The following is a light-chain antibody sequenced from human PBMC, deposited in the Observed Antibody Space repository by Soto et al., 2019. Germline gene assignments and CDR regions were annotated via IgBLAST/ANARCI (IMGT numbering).Light chain of an antibody. CDR2: GAS. V-gene: IGKV3-20*01. CDR3: QQYGSSPRT. J-gene: IGKJ1*01. Sequence: EIVLTQSPGTLSLSQGERATLSCRASQSVSSSYLAWYQQKPGQAPRLLIYGASSRATGIPDRFSGSGSGTDFSLTISRLEAEDFAVYYCQQYGSSPRTFGQGTKVDIK. CDR1: QSVSSSY.